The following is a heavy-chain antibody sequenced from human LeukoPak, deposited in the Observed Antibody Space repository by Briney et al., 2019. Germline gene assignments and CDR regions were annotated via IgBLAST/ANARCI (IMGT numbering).Heavy chain of an antibody. CDR1: DGSTTGTRYY. CDR2: INYRGAV. D-gene: IGHD3-22*01. Sequence: PSETLSLTCTVSDGSTTGTRYYWGWFRQTPGKGPEWIGNINYRGAVYYNPSLRSRATISLDTSKNQFPLRLTSVTAADTAVYYCARSDSSGYAADWGQGTLVTVSS. CDR3: ARSDSSGYAAD. J-gene: IGHJ4*02. V-gene: IGHV4-39*06.